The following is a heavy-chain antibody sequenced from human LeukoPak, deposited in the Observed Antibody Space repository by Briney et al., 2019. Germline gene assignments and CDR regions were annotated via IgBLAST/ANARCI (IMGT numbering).Heavy chain of an antibody. CDR3: ARSIGMTGGGVDV. D-gene: IGHD4-23*01. Sequence: GGSLRLSCAASGFTFSDYNMNWVRQAPGKGLEWVSYITDSGNTIHYADSVKGRFTISRDNAKNSLYLQMNSLRAEDTAVYYCARSIGMTGGGVDVWGQGTTVTVSS. CDR1: GFTFSDYN. V-gene: IGHV3-11*01. CDR2: ITDSGNTI. J-gene: IGHJ6*02.